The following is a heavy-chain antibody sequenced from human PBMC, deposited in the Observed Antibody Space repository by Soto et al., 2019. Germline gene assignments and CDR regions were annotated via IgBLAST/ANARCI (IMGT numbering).Heavy chain of an antibody. CDR1: GYTFTSYG. CDR3: ARGRYGDY. CDR2: ISAHHGNT. D-gene: IGHD1-1*01. J-gene: IGHJ4*02. V-gene: IGHV1-18*01. Sequence: QVHLVQSGAEVKKPGASVKVSCKASGYTFTSYGITWVRQAPGQGLEGMGWISAHHGNTDYAQKLQGRVIVTRDTSTSTAYMELRSLISDDTAVYYCARGRYGDYWGQGALVTVSS.